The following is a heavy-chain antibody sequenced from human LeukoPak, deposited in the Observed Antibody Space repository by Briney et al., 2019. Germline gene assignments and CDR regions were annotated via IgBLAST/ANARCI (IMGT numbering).Heavy chain of an antibody. J-gene: IGHJ6*03. CDR1: GFTFSSYA. CDR3: ARVPAATIYYYYYMDV. Sequence: GGSLRLSCAASGFTFSSYAMSWVRQAPGKGLEWVSAISGSGGSTYYADSVKGRFTISRDNSKNTLYLPMNSLRAEDTAAYYCARVPAATIYYYYYMDVWGKGTTATVSS. D-gene: IGHD2-2*01. CDR2: ISGSGGST. V-gene: IGHV3-23*01.